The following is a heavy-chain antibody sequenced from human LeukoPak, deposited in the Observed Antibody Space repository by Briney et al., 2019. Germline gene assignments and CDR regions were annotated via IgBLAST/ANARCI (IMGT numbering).Heavy chain of an antibody. CDR1: GGSLIYASHY. Sequence: SETLSLTCSVPGGSLIYASHYWGWIRQPPGKGLEWIGSIHYSGDTYYKPSLRSRVTISVDTSKNQFSLKLSSVTAADTAVYYCAKGERLGPDYWGQGTLVTVSS. CDR2: IHYSGDT. CDR3: AKGERLGPDY. V-gene: IGHV4-39*07. D-gene: IGHD3-3*01. J-gene: IGHJ4*02.